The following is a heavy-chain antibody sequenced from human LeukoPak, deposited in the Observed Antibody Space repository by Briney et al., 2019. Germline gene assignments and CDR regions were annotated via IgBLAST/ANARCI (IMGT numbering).Heavy chain of an antibody. CDR3: ARVRLGFYY. Sequence: SETLSLTCTVSGGSISSHYWSWIRQPPGKGLEWIGYIYYSGSTNYNPSLKSRVTISVDTSKNQFSLKLSSVTAADTAVYYCARVRLGFYYWGQGTLVTVSS. D-gene: IGHD7-27*01. CDR2: IYYSGST. V-gene: IGHV4-59*11. J-gene: IGHJ4*02. CDR1: GGSISSHY.